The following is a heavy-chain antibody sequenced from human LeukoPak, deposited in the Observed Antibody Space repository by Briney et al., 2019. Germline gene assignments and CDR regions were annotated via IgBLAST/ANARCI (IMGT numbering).Heavy chain of an antibody. Sequence: ASVKVSCKASGYTFTSYYMHWVRQAPGQGLEWMGIINPSGGSTSYAQKFQGGVTMTRDTSTSTVYMELSSLRSEDTAVYYCARELAGLYYDSSGSLGYWGQGTLVTVSS. CDR3: ARELAGLYYDSSGSLGY. D-gene: IGHD3-22*01. J-gene: IGHJ4*02. CDR2: INPSGGST. V-gene: IGHV1-46*01. CDR1: GYTFTSYY.